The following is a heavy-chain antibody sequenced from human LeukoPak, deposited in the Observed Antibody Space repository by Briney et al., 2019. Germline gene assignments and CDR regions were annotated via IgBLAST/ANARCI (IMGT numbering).Heavy chain of an antibody. D-gene: IGHD1-26*01. CDR2: IYTSGST. CDR1: GGSISSGSYY. J-gene: IGHJ4*02. Sequence: SQTLSLTCTVSGGSISSGSYYWSWIRQPAGKGLEWIGRIYTSGSTNYNPSLKSRVAISVDTSKNQFSLKLSSVTAADTAVYYCARKVGATKDFDYWGQGTLVTVSS. V-gene: IGHV4-61*02. CDR3: ARKVGATKDFDY.